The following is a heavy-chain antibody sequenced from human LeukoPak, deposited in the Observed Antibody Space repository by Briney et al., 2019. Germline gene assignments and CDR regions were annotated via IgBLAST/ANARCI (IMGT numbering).Heavy chain of an antibody. V-gene: IGHV4-38-2*02. D-gene: IGHD3-9*01. Sequence: SETLSLTCTVSGYSISSGYYWGWIRPPPGKGLEWIGYIYYSGSTNYNPSLKSRVTISVDTSKNQFSLKLSSVTAADTAVYYCARVSTSAGLRYFDWFPEVAVAVGGVYAFDIWGQGTMVTVSS. CDR1: GYSISSGYY. CDR3: ARVSTSAGLRYFDWFPEVAVAVGGVYAFDI. CDR2: IYYSGST. J-gene: IGHJ3*02.